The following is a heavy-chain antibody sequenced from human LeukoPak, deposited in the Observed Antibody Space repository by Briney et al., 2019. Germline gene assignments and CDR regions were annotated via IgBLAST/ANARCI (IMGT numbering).Heavy chain of an antibody. V-gene: IGHV4-39*01. CDR1: GGSISSSDYY. Sequence: SETLSLTCSVSGGSISSSDYYWGWIRQPPGERLEWLGTIYYNGNTYYNPSLQSRVIISVDTSKNQFSLKLTSVTAPDTAVYYCARTVGTHRFDYWGQGVLVTVSS. CDR2: IYYNGNT. D-gene: IGHD4-23*01. CDR3: ARTVGTHRFDY. J-gene: IGHJ4*02.